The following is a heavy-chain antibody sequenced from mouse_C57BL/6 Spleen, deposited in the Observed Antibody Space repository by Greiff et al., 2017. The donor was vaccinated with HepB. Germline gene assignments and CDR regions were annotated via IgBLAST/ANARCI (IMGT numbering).Heavy chain of an antibody. CDR2: IYPRSGNT. CDR3: ARANWDGYWYFDV. V-gene: IGHV1-81*01. D-gene: IGHD4-1*01. Sequence: QVQLKQSGAELARPGASVKLSCKASGYTFTSYGISWVKQRTGQGLEWIGEIYPRSGNTYYNEKFKGKATLTADKSSSTAYMELRSLTSEDSAVYFCARANWDGYWYFDVWGTGTTVTVSS. CDR1: GYTFTSYG. J-gene: IGHJ1*03.